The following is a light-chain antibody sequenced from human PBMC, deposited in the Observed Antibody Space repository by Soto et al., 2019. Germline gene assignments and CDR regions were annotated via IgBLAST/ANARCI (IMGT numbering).Light chain of an antibody. J-gene: IGKJ4*01. CDR3: QQYGSSPIT. V-gene: IGKV3-20*01. CDR1: QSVSNSY. Sequence: EIVLTQSPGTLSLSPGERATLSCRASQSVSNSYLAWYRQKPGQAPTLLIYGASSRATGIPDRFSGSGSGTDFTLTISRLEPEDFAVYYCQQYGSSPITFGGGTKVEIK. CDR2: GAS.